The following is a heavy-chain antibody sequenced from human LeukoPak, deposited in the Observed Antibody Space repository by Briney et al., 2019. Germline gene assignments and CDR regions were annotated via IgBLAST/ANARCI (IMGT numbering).Heavy chain of an antibody. CDR2: ISGSGVST. D-gene: IGHD3-22*01. CDR3: AKDRSYYDSSGYIYYFAY. V-gene: IGHV3-23*01. J-gene: IGHJ4*02. Sequence: PGGSLRLSCAASGFTFSSYAISWVRQAPGKGLEGVSGISGSGVSTYYADSVKGRFTISRDNSKNTLYLQMNSLRAEDTAVYYCAKDRSYYDSSGYIYYFAYWGQGTLVTVSS. CDR1: GFTFSSYA.